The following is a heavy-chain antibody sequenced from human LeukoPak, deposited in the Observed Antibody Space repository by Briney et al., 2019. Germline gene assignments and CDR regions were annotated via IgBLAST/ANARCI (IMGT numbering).Heavy chain of an antibody. J-gene: IGHJ4*02. D-gene: IGHD5-18*01. CDR2: IIPICGKA. V-gene: IGHV1-69*05. CDR3: ARESQDTAMGDYFDY. Sequence: SVKVSCKASGGTFSSYAISWVRQAPEQGLEWMGRIIPICGKANYAQKVQGRVTITTDESTSTAYMGLSSLRSEDTAVYYCARESQDTAMGDYFDYWGQGTLVTVSS. CDR1: GGTFSSYA.